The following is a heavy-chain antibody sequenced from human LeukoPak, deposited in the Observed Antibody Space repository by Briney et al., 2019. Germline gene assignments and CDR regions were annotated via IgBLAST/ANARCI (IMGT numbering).Heavy chain of an antibody. CDR1: GFTFSSYG. CDR2: IRYDGSNK. D-gene: IGHD3-10*01. Sequence: PGGSLRLSCAASGFTFSSYGMHWVRQAPGKGLEWVAFIRYDGSNKCYADSVKGRFTISRDNSKNTLYLQMNSLRAEDTAVYYCAKARTVVWFGELCDYWGQGTLVTVSS. CDR3: AKARTVVWFGELCDY. V-gene: IGHV3-30*02. J-gene: IGHJ4*02.